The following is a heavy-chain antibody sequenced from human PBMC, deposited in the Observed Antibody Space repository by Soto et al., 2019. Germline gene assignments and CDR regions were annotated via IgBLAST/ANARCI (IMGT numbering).Heavy chain of an antibody. J-gene: IGHJ4*02. CDR3: ARLPAASQYFDY. CDR1: GFTFSSYG. V-gene: IGHV3-33*01. D-gene: IGHD2-2*01. CDR2: IWYDGSNK. Sequence: QVQLVESGGGVVQPGRSLRLSCAASGFTFSSYGMHWVRQAPGKGLEWVAVIWYDGSNKYYADSVKGRFTISGDNSKNTLYLQMNSLRAEDTAVYYCARLPAASQYFDYWGQGTLVTVSS.